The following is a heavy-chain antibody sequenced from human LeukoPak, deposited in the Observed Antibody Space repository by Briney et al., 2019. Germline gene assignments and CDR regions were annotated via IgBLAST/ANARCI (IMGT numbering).Heavy chain of an antibody. CDR2: ISSSSSYI. CDR3: AREPSTYYDFWSGYYAPWEFDP. V-gene: IGHV3-21*01. D-gene: IGHD3-3*01. J-gene: IGHJ5*02. CDR1: GFTFSSYS. Sequence: GGSLRLSCAASGFTFSSYSMNWVRQAPGKGLEWVSSISSSSSYIYYADSVKGRFTISRDNAKNSLYLQMNSLRAEDTAVYYCAREPSTYYDFWSGYYAPWEFDPWGQGTLVTVSS.